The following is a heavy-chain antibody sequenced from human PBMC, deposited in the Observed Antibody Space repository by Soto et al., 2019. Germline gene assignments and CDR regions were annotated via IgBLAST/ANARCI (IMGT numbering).Heavy chain of an antibody. V-gene: IGHV4-34*01. Sequence: SETLSLTCAVYGGSFSGYYWSWIRQPPGKGLEWIGEINHSGSTNYNPSLKSRVTISVGTSKNQFSLKLSSVTAADTAVYYCARGVGRTYSYYYYGMDVWGQGTTVTVSS. J-gene: IGHJ6*02. CDR2: INHSGST. D-gene: IGHD2-21*01. CDR3: ARGVGRTYSYYYYGMDV. CDR1: GGSFSGYY.